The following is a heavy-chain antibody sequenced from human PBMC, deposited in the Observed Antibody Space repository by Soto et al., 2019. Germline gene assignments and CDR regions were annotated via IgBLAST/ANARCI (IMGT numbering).Heavy chain of an antibody. CDR3: ARRGAVGDTLVGLDI. Sequence: EVLLVQSGAEVKKPGESLRISCKGSGYSFSNYWIGWVRQMPGKGLEWMGIIFPVDSDTRYSPSFQGQVTISADKSISTAYLQWSRLKASDTAMYYCARRGAVGDTLVGLDIWGQGTMVTVSS. CDR1: GYSFSNYW. J-gene: IGHJ3*02. V-gene: IGHV5-51*03. CDR2: IFPVDSDT. D-gene: IGHD2-21*02.